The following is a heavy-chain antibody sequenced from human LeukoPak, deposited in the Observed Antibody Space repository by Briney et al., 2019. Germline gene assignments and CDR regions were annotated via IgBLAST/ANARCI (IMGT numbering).Heavy chain of an antibody. D-gene: IGHD6-19*01. Sequence: SETLSLTCTVSGGSISSSSYYWGWIRQPPGKGLEWIGSIYYSGSTYYNPSLKSRVTISVDTSKNQFSLKLSSVTAADTAVYYCARDQGAVAGTWAYYYGMDVWGQGTTVTVSS. CDR3: ARDQGAVAGTWAYYYGMDV. J-gene: IGHJ6*02. CDR1: GGSISSSSYY. V-gene: IGHV4-39*02. CDR2: IYYSGST.